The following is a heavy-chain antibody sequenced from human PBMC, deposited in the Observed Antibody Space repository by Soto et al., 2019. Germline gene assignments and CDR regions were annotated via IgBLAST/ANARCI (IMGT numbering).Heavy chain of an antibody. CDR2: ISYTGRDT. V-gene: IGHV3-11*01. J-gene: IGHJ4*02. CDR3: AGLYWYRSDY. CDR1: GFTFSGYD. D-gene: IGHD6-13*01. Sequence: QVQLVESGGGLVKPGESLRLSCAASGFTFSGYDMTWVRQAPGKGLEWVSYISYTGRDTFYGESVKGRFAISRDNAKNSVYLQMNSLRAEDTAVYFCAGLYWYRSDYRGQGTPVTVSS.